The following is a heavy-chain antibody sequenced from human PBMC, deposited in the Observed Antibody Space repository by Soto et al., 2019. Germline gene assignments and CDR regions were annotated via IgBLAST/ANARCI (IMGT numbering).Heavy chain of an antibody. D-gene: IGHD3-10*01. CDR3: AKSRQYVSGSYRVNFDY. J-gene: IGHJ4*02. CDR2: ISGSGGST. CDR1: GFTFSSYA. V-gene: IGHV3-23*01. Sequence: EVQLLESGGGLVQPGGSLRLSCAASGFTFSSYAMSWVRQAPGKRLEWVSAISGSGGSTYYADSVKGRFTISRDISKNTLYLQMNSLRAEDTDVYYCAKSRQYVSGSYRVNFDYWGQGSLVTVSS.